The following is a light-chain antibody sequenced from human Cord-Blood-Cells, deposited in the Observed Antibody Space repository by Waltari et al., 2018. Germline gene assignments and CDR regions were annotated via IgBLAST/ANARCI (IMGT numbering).Light chain of an antibody. CDR2: DAS. Sequence: DIQMTQSPSSLSASVGDRVTITCQASQDISNYLNWYQQKPGKAPKLLIYDASHLETGVPSRFSGSVSGTDFTFTISSLQPEDIATYYCQQYDNLPLTFGGGTKVEIK. V-gene: IGKV1-33*01. CDR1: QDISNY. CDR3: QQYDNLPLT. J-gene: IGKJ4*01.